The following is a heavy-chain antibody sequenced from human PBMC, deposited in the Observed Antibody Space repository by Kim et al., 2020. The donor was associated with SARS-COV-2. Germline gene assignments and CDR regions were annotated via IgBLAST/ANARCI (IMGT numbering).Heavy chain of an antibody. V-gene: IGHV1-3*01. D-gene: IGHD6-19*01. J-gene: IGHJ4*02. Sequence: KYSQKFQGRVTITRDTAASTAYMELSSLRSEDTAVYYCAREGYSSGWYKYWGQGTPVTVSS. CDR3: AREGYSSGWYKY.